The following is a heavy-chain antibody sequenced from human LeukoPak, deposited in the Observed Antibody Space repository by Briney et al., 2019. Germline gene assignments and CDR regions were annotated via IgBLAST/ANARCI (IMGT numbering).Heavy chain of an antibody. V-gene: IGHV1-46*01. J-gene: IGHJ3*02. CDR3: ARAELVGATFLPYAFDI. Sequence: ASVKVSCKASGYTFTSYYMHWVRQAPGQGLEWMGITNPSGGSTSYAQKFQGRVTMTRDTSTSTVYMELSSLRSEDTAVYYCARAELVGATFLPYAFDIWGQGTMVTVSS. D-gene: IGHD1-26*01. CDR2: TNPSGGST. CDR1: GYTFTSYY.